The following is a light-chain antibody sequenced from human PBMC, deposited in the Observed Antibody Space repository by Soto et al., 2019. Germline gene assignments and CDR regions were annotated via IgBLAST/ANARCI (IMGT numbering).Light chain of an antibody. CDR1: SGHTTYA. CDR3: QTWGTGIEVI. Sequence: QSVLTQSPSASASLGASVKLTCTLSSGHTTYAIAWHQQQPEKGPRYLMKLNSDGSHSKGDGIPDRFSGSSSGAERYLTISRLQSEDEGDYYCQTWGTGIEVIFGGGTKLTVL. CDR2: LNSDGSH. J-gene: IGLJ2*01. V-gene: IGLV4-69*01.